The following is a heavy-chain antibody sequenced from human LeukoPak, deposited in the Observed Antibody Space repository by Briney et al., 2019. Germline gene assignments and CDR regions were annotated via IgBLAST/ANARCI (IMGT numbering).Heavy chain of an antibody. J-gene: IGHJ6*02. CDR1: GFSVSSFS. Sequence: GGSLRLSCAASGFSVSSFSMNWVRQAPGKGLEWVSHITWSSNIYYADSVKGRSTISRDSAKNSLYLQMNSLRDEDTAVYYCVRDPGNSGYGMDVWGQGTTVLVSS. V-gene: IGHV3-48*02. CDR2: ITWSSNI. CDR3: VRDPGNSGYGMDV. D-gene: IGHD5-12*01.